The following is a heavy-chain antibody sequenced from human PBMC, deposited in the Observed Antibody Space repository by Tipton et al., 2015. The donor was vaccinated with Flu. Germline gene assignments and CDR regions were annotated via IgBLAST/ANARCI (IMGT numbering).Heavy chain of an antibody. J-gene: IGHJ4*02. CDR1: GFTFDDFA. CDR3: ARGRGYCVTTTCLLPFDF. Sequence: SLRLSCAVSGFTFDDFAMHWVRHTPGKGLEWVSGISWNSDRTLYSDSVKGRFTISRDNAKNSLYLQMDRLRAEDTALYYCARGRGYCVTTTCLLPFDFWGQGTLVTVSS. V-gene: IGHV3-9*01. D-gene: IGHD2-2*01. CDR2: ISWNSDRT.